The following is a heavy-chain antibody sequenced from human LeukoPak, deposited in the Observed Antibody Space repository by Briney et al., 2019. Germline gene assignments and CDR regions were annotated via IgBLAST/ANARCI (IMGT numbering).Heavy chain of an antibody. V-gene: IGHV1-69*13. CDR3: ARHRYGDYVDY. CDR2: IIPIFGTA. D-gene: IGHD4-17*01. CDR1: GGTFSSYA. Sequence: SVKVSCKASGGTFSSYAISWVRQAPGQGLEWMGGIIPIFGTANYAQKFQGRVTITADESTSTAYMELRSLRSDDTAVYYCARHRYGDYVDYWGQGTLVTVSS. J-gene: IGHJ4*02.